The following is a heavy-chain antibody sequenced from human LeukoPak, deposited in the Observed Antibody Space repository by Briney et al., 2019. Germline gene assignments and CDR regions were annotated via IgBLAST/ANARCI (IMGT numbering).Heavy chain of an antibody. D-gene: IGHD2-15*01. CDR3: ARTFVVYCSGGSCSSASHFDY. CDR1: GYTFTGYY. J-gene: IGHJ4*02. CDR2: INPNSGDT. V-gene: IGHV1-2*02. Sequence: ASVKVSCKASGYTFTGYYMHWVRQAPGQGLEWMGWINPNSGDTNYAQKSQGRVTMTRDTSISTAYMELSRLRSDDTAVYYCARTFVVYCSGGSCSSASHFDYWGQGTLVTVSS.